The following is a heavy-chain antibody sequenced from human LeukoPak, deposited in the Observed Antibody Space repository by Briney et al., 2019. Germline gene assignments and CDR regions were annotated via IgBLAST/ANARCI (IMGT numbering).Heavy chain of an antibody. J-gene: IGHJ6*02. CDR3: TTDRLRFLEWLNYYGMDV. CDR2: IKSKTDGGTT. V-gene: IGHV3-15*01. CDR1: GFTFSNAW. Sequence: GGSLRLSCAASGFTFSNAWMSWVRQAPGKGLEWVGRIKSKTDGGTTDYAAPVKGRLTISRDDSKNTLYLQMNSLKTEDTAVYYCTTDRLRFLEWLNYYGMDVWGQGTTVTVSS. D-gene: IGHD3-3*01.